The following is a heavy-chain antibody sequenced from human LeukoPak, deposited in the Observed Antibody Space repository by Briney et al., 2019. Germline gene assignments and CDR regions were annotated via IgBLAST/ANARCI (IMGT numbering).Heavy chain of an antibody. V-gene: IGHV3-7*03. J-gene: IGHJ6*02. CDR3: ARGGGLDV. D-gene: IGHD3-16*01. CDR1: GFTFKNYW. CDR2: INHNGNVN. Sequence: GGSLRLSCAASGFTFKNYWMNWARQAPGKGLEWVASINHNGNVNYYVDSVKGRFTISRDNAKNSLYLQMSNLRAEDTAVYFCARGGGLDVWGQGATVTVSS.